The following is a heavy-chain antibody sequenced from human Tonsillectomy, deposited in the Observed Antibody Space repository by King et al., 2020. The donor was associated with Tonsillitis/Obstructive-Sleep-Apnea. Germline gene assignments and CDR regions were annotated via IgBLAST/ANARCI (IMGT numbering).Heavy chain of an antibody. D-gene: IGHD3-9*01. CDR1: GFTFRGYW. V-gene: IGHV3-7*01. CDR2: IKQDGSGK. Sequence: VQLVESGGRLVQPGGSLRLSCSGPGFTFRGYWMSWGRQAPGEGPEGVANIKQDGSGKNHVDSLKGRFTISRDNAKNSLYVQMNNLRVEDTAVYYCARVDDIRIAPFLPSTFDYWGRGTLVTVSS. CDR3: ARVDDIRIAPFLPSTFDY. J-gene: IGHJ4*02.